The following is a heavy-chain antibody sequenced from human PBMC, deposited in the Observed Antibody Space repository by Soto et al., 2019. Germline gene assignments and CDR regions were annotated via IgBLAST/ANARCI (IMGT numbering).Heavy chain of an antibody. D-gene: IGHD2-15*01. J-gene: IGHJ4*02. CDR3: VWSCTGGSCSDY. Sequence: QVRLVQSGAELKKPGASVKVSCKASGNPFISYAISWVRQAPGQGLEWMGRFSVYNGNTIYAQKFNDRLTVTTDTSTTTAYMELRSLTSDDTAVYYCVWSCTGGSCSDYWGQGTLVTVSS. V-gene: IGHV1-18*04. CDR2: FSVYNGNT. CDR1: GNPFISYA.